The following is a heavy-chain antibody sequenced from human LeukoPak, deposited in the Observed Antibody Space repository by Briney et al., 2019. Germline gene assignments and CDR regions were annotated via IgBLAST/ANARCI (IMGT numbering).Heavy chain of an antibody. Sequence: GGSLRLSCAASGFTFSGSAMHWVRQASGKGLEWVGRIRSKANSYATAYAASVEGGSTISRDDSKNTAYLQMNSLKTEDTAVYYCTRQEPYYYDSSGYYYFDYWGQGTLVTVSS. CDR2: IRSKANSYAT. V-gene: IGHV3-73*01. CDR3: TRQEPYYYDSSGYYYFDY. CDR1: GFTFSGSA. J-gene: IGHJ4*02. D-gene: IGHD3-22*01.